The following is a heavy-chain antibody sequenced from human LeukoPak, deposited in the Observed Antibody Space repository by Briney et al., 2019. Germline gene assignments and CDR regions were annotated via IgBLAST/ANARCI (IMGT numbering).Heavy chain of an antibody. D-gene: IGHD2-2*01. CDR1: GYTFTSYG. CDR3: ALYCSSTSCYEAPLDY. CDR2: ISAYNGNT. Sequence: GASVKVSCKASGYTFTSYGISWVRQAPGQGLEWMGWISAYNGNTNYAQKLQGRVTMTTDTSTSTAYMELRSLRSEDTAVYYCALYCSSTSCYEAPLDYWGQGTLVTVSS. V-gene: IGHV1-18*01. J-gene: IGHJ4*02.